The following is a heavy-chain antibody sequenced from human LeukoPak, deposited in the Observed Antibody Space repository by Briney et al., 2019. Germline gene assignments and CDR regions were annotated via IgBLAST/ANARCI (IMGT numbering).Heavy chain of an antibody. CDR3: AKARLIVVGSYYFDY. D-gene: IGHD3-22*01. V-gene: IGHV3-30*18. CDR2: ISYDGSNK. J-gene: IGHJ4*02. CDR1: GFTFSSYG. Sequence: PGGSLRLSRAASGFTFSSYGMHWVRQAPGKGLEWVAVISYDGSNKYYADSVKGRFTISRDNSKNTLYLQMNSLRAEDTAVYYCAKARLIVVGSYYFDYWGQGTLVTVSS.